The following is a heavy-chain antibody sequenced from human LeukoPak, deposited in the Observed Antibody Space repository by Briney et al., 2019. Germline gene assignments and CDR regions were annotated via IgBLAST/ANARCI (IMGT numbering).Heavy chain of an antibody. CDR1: GYSFTSYW. V-gene: IGHV5-51*01. CDR2: IYPGDSDT. D-gene: IGHD2-21*02. J-gene: IGHJ3*02. CDR3: ARLGVTAIPSYAFDI. Sequence: GESLKISCKSSGYSFTSYWIGWVRQMPGKGLEWMGIIYPGDSDTRYSPSFQGQVTISADKSISTAYLQWSSLKASDTAMYYCARLGVTAIPSYAFDIWGQGTMVTVSS.